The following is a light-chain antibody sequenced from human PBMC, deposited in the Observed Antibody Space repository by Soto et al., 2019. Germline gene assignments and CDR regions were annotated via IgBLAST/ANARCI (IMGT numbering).Light chain of an antibody. CDR3: QQYGSSPL. J-gene: IGKJ3*01. Sequence: EIVLTQSPGTLSLSPGERATLSCRASQSVSSSYLAWYQQRPGQAPRLLIYGASSRATGIPDRFSGSGSGTDFTLTISRLEPEGFAVYYCQQYGSSPLFGPGTKVDIK. CDR2: GAS. CDR1: QSVSSSY. V-gene: IGKV3-20*01.